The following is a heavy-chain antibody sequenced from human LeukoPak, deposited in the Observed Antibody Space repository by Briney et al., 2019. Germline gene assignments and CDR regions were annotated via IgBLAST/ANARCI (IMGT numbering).Heavy chain of an antibody. CDR1: GFTFSSYA. Sequence: PGGSLRLSCAASGFTFSSYAMHWVRQAPGKGLEWVAVISYDGSNKYYADSVKGRFTISRDNSKNTLYLQMNSLRAEDTAVYYCARDHLPSELRFTYYYYGMDVWGQGTTVTVSS. D-gene: IGHD2-21*01. CDR3: ARDHLPSELRFTYYYYGMDV. V-gene: IGHV3-30-3*01. CDR2: ISYDGSNK. J-gene: IGHJ6*02.